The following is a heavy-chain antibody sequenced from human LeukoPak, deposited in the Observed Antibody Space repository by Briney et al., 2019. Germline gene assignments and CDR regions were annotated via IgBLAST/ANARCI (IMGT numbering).Heavy chain of an antibody. V-gene: IGHV4-59*12. CDR3: ARDRRTYSSSWYRGIDY. Sequence: SETLSLTCTVSGGSLSSYYWSWIRQSPEKGLEWIGHICYSGDTNYNPSLKSRVTISVDTSKNQFSLKLSSVTAADTAVYYCARDRRTYSSSWYRGIDYWGQGTLVTVSS. J-gene: IGHJ4*02. CDR1: GGSLSSYY. D-gene: IGHD6-13*01. CDR2: ICYSGDT.